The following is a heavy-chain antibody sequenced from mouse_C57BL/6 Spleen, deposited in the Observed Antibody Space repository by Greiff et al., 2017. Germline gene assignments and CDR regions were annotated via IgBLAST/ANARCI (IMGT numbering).Heavy chain of an antibody. Sequence: EVQLQQSGPELVKPSPSLNISCSVSGYTLTDYYMNWVKQRHRKSLEWVGDANPYNGGTSYNQPLQGKATLTVDKSSITTYMDLRSLTSENSAVYYSAKGGLRQGYLDYWGQGTTVTVSS. CDR1: GYTLTDYY. CDR2: ANPYNGGT. D-gene: IGHD2-4*01. CDR3: AKGGLRQGYLDY. J-gene: IGHJ2*01. V-gene: IGHV1-26*01.